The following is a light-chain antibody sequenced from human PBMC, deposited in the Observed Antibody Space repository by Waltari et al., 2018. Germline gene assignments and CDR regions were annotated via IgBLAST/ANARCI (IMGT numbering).Light chain of an antibody. CDR2: LGS. J-gene: IGKJ2*01. V-gene: IGKV2-28*01. CDR1: QSLLHSIGYNN. CDR3: MQALQTPYT. Sequence: DIVMTQSPLSLPVTPGEPASISCRPNQSLLHSIGYNNLEWYLQKPGQSPQLLIYLGSNRASGVPDRISGSGSGTDFTLKISRVEAEDVGVYYCMQALQTPYTFGQGIKLEMK.